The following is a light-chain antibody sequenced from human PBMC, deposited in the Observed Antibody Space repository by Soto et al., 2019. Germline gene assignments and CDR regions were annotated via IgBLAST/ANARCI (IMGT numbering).Light chain of an antibody. CDR1: QSISIW. CDR3: QQYNGYSRT. Sequence: DLQMTQSPSTLSASVGDRVAITCRASQSISIWLAWYQQKPGKAPKLLIYKASSLESGVPSRFSGSGSGTEFTLTISSLQPDDFATYYCQQYNGYSRTFGQGTKVEIK. CDR2: KAS. J-gene: IGKJ1*01. V-gene: IGKV1-5*03.